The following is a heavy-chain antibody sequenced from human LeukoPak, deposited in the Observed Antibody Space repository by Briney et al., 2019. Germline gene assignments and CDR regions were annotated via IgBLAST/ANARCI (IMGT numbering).Heavy chain of an antibody. CDR1: GGSISSYY. CDR2: IYYSGST. J-gene: IGHJ4*02. Sequence: ASETLSLTCTVSGGSISSYYWSWIRQPPGKGLEWIGYIYYSGSTNYNPSLKSRVTISVDTSKNQFSLKLSSVTDADTAVYYCASAQLWPSYFDYWGQGTLVTVSS. CDR3: ASAQLWPSYFDY. V-gene: IGHV4-59*01. D-gene: IGHD5-18*01.